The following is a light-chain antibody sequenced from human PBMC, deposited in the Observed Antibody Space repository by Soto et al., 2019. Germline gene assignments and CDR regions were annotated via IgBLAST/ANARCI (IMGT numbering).Light chain of an antibody. J-gene: IGLJ1*01. Sequence: QSALAQPASVSGSPGQSTIISCTGTSSDVGGYNYVSWYQQHPGKAPKFLIYEVDNRASGASDRFSGSKSGNTASLTISGLQAEDEADYYCSSYTSSNTLVFGTGTKVTVL. CDR1: SSDVGGYNY. CDR3: SSYTSSNTLV. V-gene: IGLV2-14*01. CDR2: EVD.